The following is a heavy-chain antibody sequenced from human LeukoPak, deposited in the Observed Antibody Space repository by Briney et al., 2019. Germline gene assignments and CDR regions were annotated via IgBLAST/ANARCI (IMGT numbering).Heavy chain of an antibody. CDR1: GFTFSSYA. CDR3: AKVPWYYYGSGDNWYFDL. J-gene: IGHJ2*01. Sequence: PGGSLRLSCAASGFTFSSYAMSWVRQAPGKGLEWVSAISGSGGSTYYADSVKGRFTISRDNSKNTLYLQMNSLRAEDTAVYYCAKVPWYYYGSGDNWYFDLWGRGTLVTVSS. V-gene: IGHV3-23*01. D-gene: IGHD3-10*01. CDR2: ISGSGGST.